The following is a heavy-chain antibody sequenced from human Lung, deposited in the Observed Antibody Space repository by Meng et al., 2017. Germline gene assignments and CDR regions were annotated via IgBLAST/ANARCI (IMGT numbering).Heavy chain of an antibody. Sequence: QGPAQAWGRRLFQPSGPPAPPRVCSCGSFSDYYWSWIRQPPGKGLEWIGEINHSGSTNYNPSLESRATISVDTSQNNLSLKLSSVTAADSAVYYCARGPTTMAHDFDYWGQGTLVTVSS. CDR3: ARGPTTMAHDFDY. CDR2: INHSGST. D-gene: IGHD4-11*01. CDR1: CGSFSDYY. V-gene: IGHV4-34*01. J-gene: IGHJ4*02.